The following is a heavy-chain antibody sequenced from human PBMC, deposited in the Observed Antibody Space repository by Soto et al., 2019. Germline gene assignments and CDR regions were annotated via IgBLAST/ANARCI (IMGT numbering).Heavy chain of an antibody. CDR2: ISYDGSNK. Sequence: QVQLVESGGGVVQPGRSLRLSCAASGFTFSSYAMHWVRQAPGKGLEWVAVISYDGSNKYYADSVKGRFTISRDNSKNTLYLQMNSLRAEDTAVYYCVRDIGSGYGYYYYGMDVWGQGTTVTVSS. D-gene: IGHD5-12*01. J-gene: IGHJ6*02. CDR3: VRDIGSGYGYYYYGMDV. V-gene: IGHV3-30-3*01. CDR1: GFTFSSYA.